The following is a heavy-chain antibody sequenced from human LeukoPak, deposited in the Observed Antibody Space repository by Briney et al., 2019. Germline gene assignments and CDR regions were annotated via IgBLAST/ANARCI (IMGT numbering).Heavy chain of an antibody. CDR3: ARAHGLETYTFGY. CDR2: ISPYNGNT. CDR1: GYSFTTYG. V-gene: IGHV1-18*01. D-gene: IGHD3-10*01. J-gene: IGHJ4*02. Sequence: ASVKVSCKASGYSFTTYGINWVRQAPGQGLEYMGWISPYNGNTKYAQMVQGRVTMTTDTSTSTAYMELRSLRSDDTAVHYCARAHGLETYTFGYWGQGTLVTVSS.